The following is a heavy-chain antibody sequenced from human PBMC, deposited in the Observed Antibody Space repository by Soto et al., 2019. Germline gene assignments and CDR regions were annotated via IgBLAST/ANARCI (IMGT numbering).Heavy chain of an antibody. CDR2: IWYDGSNK. CDR3: AREKGIAVAGTDY. J-gene: IGHJ4*02. D-gene: IGHD6-19*01. CDR1: GYTFSSYG. Sequence: SCKASGYTFSSYGMHWVRQAPGKGLEWVAVIWYDGSNKYYADSVKGRFTISRDNSKNTLYLQMNSLRAEDTAVYYCAREKGIAVAGTDYWGQGTLVTVSS. V-gene: IGHV3-33*01.